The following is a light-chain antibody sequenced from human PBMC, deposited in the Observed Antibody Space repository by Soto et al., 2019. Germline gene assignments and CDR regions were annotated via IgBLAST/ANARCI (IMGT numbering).Light chain of an antibody. CDR3: AAWDDTLKRYV. J-gene: IGLJ1*01. V-gene: IGLV1-44*01. CDR1: NSNIASNT. Sequence: QLVLTQPPSASETPGQTVSISCSGSNSNIASNTVNWYQHLPGTAPKLLIYYNNQRPSGVPDRFSGSKSGTSASLAISGLQSEDESDYYCAAWDDTLKRYVFGTGTKVTVL. CDR2: YNN.